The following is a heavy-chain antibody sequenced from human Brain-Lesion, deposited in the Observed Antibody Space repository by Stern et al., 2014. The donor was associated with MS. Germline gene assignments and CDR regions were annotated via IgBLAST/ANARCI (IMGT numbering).Heavy chain of an antibody. Sequence: EVQLVQSGGGLVQPGGSLRLSCAASGFTVSNYYMSWVRQAPGKGLEWVSIIYTSGKQYSADSVRGLFVISRDKSKSTLYLQMDSLRPEDTAVYYCARDRVTTVTTYYFDSWGQGTRVTVSS. D-gene: IGHD4-17*01. CDR1: GFTVSNYY. CDR3: ARDRVTTVTTYYFDS. CDR2: IYTSGKQ. V-gene: IGHV3-66*02. J-gene: IGHJ4*02.